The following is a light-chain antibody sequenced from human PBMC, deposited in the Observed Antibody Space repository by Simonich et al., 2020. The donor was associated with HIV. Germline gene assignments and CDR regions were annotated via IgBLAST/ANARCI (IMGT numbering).Light chain of an antibody. CDR3: QQRTNWLT. Sequence: EIVLTQSPATLSLSPGERATLSCRASQGVGTYLAWYQQKPGQAPRLLIDDTSNRATGIPARFSGSGSGTDFTLTINSLEPGDSAVYYCQQRTNWLTFGGGTKVEIK. CDR2: DTS. J-gene: IGKJ4*01. CDR1: QGVGTY. V-gene: IGKV3-11*01.